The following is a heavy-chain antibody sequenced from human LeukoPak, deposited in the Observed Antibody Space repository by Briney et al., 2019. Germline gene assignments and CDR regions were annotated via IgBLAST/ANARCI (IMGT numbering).Heavy chain of an antibody. J-gene: IGHJ3*02. CDR1: GGSISSYY. CDR3: ARLGYSGSYYERAFDI. Sequence: TLSETLSLTCTVSGGSISSYYWSWIREPPGKGLEWIGSMYYSGSTYYNPSLMSRVTISADTPKNQFSLKLSSVTAADTAVYYCARLGYSGSYYERAFDIWGQGTMVTVSS. CDR2: MYYSGST. V-gene: IGHV4-39*01. D-gene: IGHD1-26*01.